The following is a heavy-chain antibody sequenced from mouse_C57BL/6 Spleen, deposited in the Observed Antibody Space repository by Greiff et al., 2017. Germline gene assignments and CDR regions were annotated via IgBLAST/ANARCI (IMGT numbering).Heavy chain of an antibody. CDR2: IYPGDGDT. J-gene: IGHJ2*01. CDR3: ARGDGYPYYFDY. V-gene: IGHV1-82*01. CDR1: GYAFSSSW. D-gene: IGHD2-3*01. Sequence: VQLVESGPELVKPGASVKISCKASGYAFSSSWMNWVKQRPGKGLEWIGRIYPGDGDTNYNGKFKGKATLTADKSSSTAYMQLSSLTSEDSAVYFCARGDGYPYYFDYWGQGTTLTVSS.